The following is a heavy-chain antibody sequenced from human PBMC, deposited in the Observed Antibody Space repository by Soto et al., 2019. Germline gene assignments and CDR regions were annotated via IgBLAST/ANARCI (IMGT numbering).Heavy chain of an antibody. CDR2: ISGSGVNT. V-gene: IGHV3-23*01. CDR1: GFTFSRYA. Sequence: AGSLKLSCAASGFTFSRYAMSWVRQAPGKGLEWVAAISGSGVNTYYADSVKGRFTISRDQSKNTLYLQMNSLRAEDTAIYSCAKDKGAGGGSCFDSWGQGTLVTVSS. J-gene: IGHJ4*02. D-gene: IGHD2-15*01. CDR3: AKDKGAGGGSCFDS.